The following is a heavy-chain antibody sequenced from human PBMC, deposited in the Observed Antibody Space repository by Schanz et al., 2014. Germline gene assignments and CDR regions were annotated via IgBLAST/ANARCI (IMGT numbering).Heavy chain of an antibody. Sequence: EQLVESGGGLVQPGGSLRLSCATSGFTFTTFAMTWVRQPPGKGLEWVSAISGNGGSTYFADSVKGRFTISRDNSDNTLFLQMNSLRAEDTAVYYCAKSPYGNSWGQGTLVTVSS. J-gene: IGHJ4*02. V-gene: IGHV3-23*04. CDR3: AKSPYGNS. CDR2: ISGNGGST. CDR1: GFTFTTFA. D-gene: IGHD4-17*01.